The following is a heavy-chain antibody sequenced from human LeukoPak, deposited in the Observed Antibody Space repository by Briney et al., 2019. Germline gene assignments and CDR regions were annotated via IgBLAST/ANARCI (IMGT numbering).Heavy chain of an antibody. CDR3: ARSGAHYSSSWYDPPSHFDY. CDR1: GFTVSSNY. J-gene: IGHJ4*02. V-gene: IGHV3-53*01. Sequence: PGGSLRLSCAASGFTVSSNYMSWVRQAPGKGLEWVSVIYNGGSTYYADSVKGRFTISRDNSKNTLYLQMNSLRAEDTAVYYCARSGAHYSSSWYDPPSHFDYWGQGTLVTVSS. CDR2: IYNGGST. D-gene: IGHD6-13*01.